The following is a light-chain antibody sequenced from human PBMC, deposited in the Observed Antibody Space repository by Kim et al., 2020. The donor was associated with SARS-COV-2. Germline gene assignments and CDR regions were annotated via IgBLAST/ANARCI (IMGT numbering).Light chain of an antibody. J-gene: IGKJ1*01. V-gene: IGKV2-28*01. CDR3: MQALQTPNT. CDR2: LGS. Sequence: PASISCSSSQSLLHSNGYNYLDWYLQKPGQSPQLLIYLGSNRASGVPDRFSGSGSGTDFTLKISRVEAEDIGVYYCMQALQTPNTFGQGTKVDIK. CDR1: QSLLHSNGYNY.